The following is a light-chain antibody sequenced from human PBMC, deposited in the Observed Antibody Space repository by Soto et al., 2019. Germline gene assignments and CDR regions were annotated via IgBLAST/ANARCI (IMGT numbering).Light chain of an antibody. Sequence: NVLTQSPGTLSFSPGERATLSCRASHSVSNNYLAWYQQKPGQAPRLLIYGASNRATGIPDRFSGSGSGTEFVLTIDSLQSEDFAVYYCHQYNDWPSITFGQGTRLEIK. V-gene: IGKV3D-15*01. J-gene: IGKJ5*01. CDR1: HSVSNN. CDR2: GAS. CDR3: HQYNDWPSIT.